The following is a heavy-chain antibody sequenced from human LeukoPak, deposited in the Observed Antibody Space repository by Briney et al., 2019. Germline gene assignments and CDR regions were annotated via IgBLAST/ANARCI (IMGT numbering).Heavy chain of an antibody. J-gene: IGHJ1*01. CDR3: ARGRHPSSGWKARAEYFQH. CDR1: GGSFSGYY. D-gene: IGHD6-25*01. V-gene: IGHV4-34*01. Sequence: SETLSLTCAVYGGSFSGYYWSWIRQPPGKGLEWIGEINHSGSTNYNPSLKSRVTISVDTSKNQFSLKLSSVTAADTAVYYCARGRHPSSGWKARAEYFQHWGQGTLVTVSS. CDR2: INHSGST.